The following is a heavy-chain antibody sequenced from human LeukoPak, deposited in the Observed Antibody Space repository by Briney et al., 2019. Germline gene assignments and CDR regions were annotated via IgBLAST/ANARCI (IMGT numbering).Heavy chain of an antibody. V-gene: IGHV3-21*01. CDR1: GFTFSSSS. Sequence: PGGSLRLSCAASGFTFSSSSMNWVRQAPGKGLEWVSSISSSSSYIYYADSVKGRFTISRDNAKNSLYLQMNSLRAEDTAVYYCARDQAHPTSCPFDCWGQGTLVTVSS. D-gene: IGHD2-2*01. CDR2: ISSSSSYI. J-gene: IGHJ4*02. CDR3: ARDQAHPTSCPFDC.